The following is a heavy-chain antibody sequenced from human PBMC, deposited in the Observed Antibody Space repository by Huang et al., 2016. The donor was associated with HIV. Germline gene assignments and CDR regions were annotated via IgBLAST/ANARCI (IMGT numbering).Heavy chain of an antibody. Sequence: QVHLVQSGADMKKPGASVTVSCKASGYKFTGYYIPWVRQAPGQGLEWMGRVNPKTGVTYYAQKFQGRGTMTTDASVTTGYMELRSLTSDDTAIYYCAIGQYTSTPNAFDLWGQGTLVTVSS. CDR2: VNPKTGVT. V-gene: IGHV1-2*02. CDR3: AIGQYTSTPNAFDL. D-gene: IGHD2-2*02. CDR1: GYKFTGYY. J-gene: IGHJ3*01.